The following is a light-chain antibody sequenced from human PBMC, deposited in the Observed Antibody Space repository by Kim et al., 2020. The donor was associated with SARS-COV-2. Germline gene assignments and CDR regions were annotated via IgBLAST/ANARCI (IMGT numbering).Light chain of an antibody. CDR3: QAWDSSTNV. CDR1: KLGDKY. Sequence: SYELTQPPSVSVSPGQTASITCSGDKLGDKYACWYQQKPGQSPVLVIYQDSKRPSGIPERFSGSNSGNTATLTISGTQAMDEADYYCQAWDSSTNVFGTGTKVTFL. CDR2: QDS. V-gene: IGLV3-1*01. J-gene: IGLJ1*01.